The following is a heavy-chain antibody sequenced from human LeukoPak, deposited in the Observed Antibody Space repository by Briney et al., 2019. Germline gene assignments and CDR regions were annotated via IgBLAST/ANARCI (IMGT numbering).Heavy chain of an antibody. J-gene: IGHJ6*02. Sequence: GGSLRLSCAASGFTVSSNYMNWVRQAPGKGLEWVSLIYSGDITYYADSVKGRFIISRDNSKNTLYLQMNTLRAEDTALYYCAKVYFYYGSGTLDYYGMDVWGQGTTVTVPS. CDR2: IYSGDIT. CDR3: AKVYFYYGSGTLDYYGMDV. D-gene: IGHD3-10*01. CDR1: GFTVSSNY. V-gene: IGHV3-53*01.